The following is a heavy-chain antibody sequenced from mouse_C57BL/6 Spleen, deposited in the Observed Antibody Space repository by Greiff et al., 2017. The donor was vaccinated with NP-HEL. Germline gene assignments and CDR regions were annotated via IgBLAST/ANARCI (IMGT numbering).Heavy chain of an antibody. CDR2: ISDGGSYT. CDR1: GFTFSSYA. Sequence: EVKLMESGGGLVKPGGSLKLSCAASGFTFSSYAMSWVRQTPEKRLEWVATISDGGSYTYYPDNVKGRFTISRDNAKNNLYLQMSHLKSEDTAIYYCARDRGIGTWYYFDYWGQGTTLTVSS. D-gene: IGHD4-1*01. CDR3: ARDRGIGTWYYFDY. J-gene: IGHJ2*01. V-gene: IGHV5-4*01.